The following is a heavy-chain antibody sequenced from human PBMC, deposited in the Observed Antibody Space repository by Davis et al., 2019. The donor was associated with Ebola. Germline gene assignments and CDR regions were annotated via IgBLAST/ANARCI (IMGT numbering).Heavy chain of an antibody. Sequence: AASVKVSCKASGYTFTSYDLSWVRQATGQGLEWMGWISAYTGDTNYAQKFQGRVTMTTDTSTSTAYMELRSLRSDDTAVYYCARDVVVVAATDWFDPWGQGTLVTVSS. J-gene: IGHJ5*02. CDR3: ARDVVVVAATDWFDP. D-gene: IGHD2-15*01. V-gene: IGHV1-18*01. CDR1: GYTFTSYD. CDR2: ISAYTGDT.